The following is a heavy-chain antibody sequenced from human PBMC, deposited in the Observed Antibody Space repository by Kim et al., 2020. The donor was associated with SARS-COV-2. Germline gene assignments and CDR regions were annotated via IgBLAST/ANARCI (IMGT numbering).Heavy chain of an antibody. CDR1: GFTFSSYS. CDR3: ARDQGSCSSTSCYTPLGARFFGYYYYGMDV. Sequence: GGSLRLSCAASGFTFSSYSMNWVRQAPGKGLEWVSSISSSSSYIYYADSVKGRFTISRDNAKNSLYLQMNSLRAEDTAVYYCARDQGSCSSTSCYTPLGARFFGYYYYGMDVWGQGTTVTVSS. CDR2: ISSSSSYI. D-gene: IGHD2-2*02. V-gene: IGHV3-21*01. J-gene: IGHJ6*02.